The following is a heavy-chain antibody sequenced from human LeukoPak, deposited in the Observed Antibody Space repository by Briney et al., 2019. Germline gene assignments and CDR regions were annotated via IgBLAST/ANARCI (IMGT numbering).Heavy chain of an antibody. J-gene: IGHJ4*02. D-gene: IGHD5-18*01. Sequence: PSETLSLTCTVSGGSISRYYWSWIRQPPGKGLEWIGSIYYSGSTNYNPSLKSRVTISVDTSKNQFSLKLSSVTAADTAMYYCARSQYSYDFFDYWGQGTLVTVSS. V-gene: IGHV4-59*08. CDR3: ARSQYSYDFFDY. CDR1: GGSISRYY. CDR2: IYYSGST.